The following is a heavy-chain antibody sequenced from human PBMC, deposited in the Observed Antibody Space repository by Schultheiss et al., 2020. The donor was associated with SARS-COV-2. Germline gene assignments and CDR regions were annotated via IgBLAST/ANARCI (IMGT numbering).Heavy chain of an antibody. J-gene: IGHJ4*02. D-gene: IGHD4-17*01. CDR1: GFTFSSYS. Sequence: GALRLSCSASGFTFSSYSMNWVRQAPGKGLVWVSRINSDGSSTSYADSVKGRFTISRDNAKNTLYLQMNSLRAEDTAVYYCARDLSTVTGDYWGQGTLVTVSS. CDR2: INSDGSST. CDR3: ARDLSTVTGDY. V-gene: IGHV3-74*01.